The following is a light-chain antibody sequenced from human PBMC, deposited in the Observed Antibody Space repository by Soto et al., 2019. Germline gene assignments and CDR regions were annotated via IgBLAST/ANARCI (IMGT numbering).Light chain of an antibody. V-gene: IGKV3-11*01. J-gene: IGKJ4*01. CDR1: QSVTTY. CDR3: QQYGSSPLT. Sequence: EIVLTQSPATLSLSPGERATLSCRASQSVTTYLAWYQQKPGQAPRLLIYDASSRATGIPARFSGSGSGTDFTITISSLEPEDFAVYYCQQYGSSPLTFGGGTKVDIK. CDR2: DAS.